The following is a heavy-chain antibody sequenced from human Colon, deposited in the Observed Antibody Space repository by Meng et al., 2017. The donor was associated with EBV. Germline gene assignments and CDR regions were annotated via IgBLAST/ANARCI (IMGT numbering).Heavy chain of an antibody. Sequence: LQAQEAGPGHLKPSETLSLTCTVSGGSISSSSHYWDWIRQPPGKGLEWIGSVYYSGSTFYSPSLKSRVTISIDTSKNQFSLKLNSGTAADTAIYYCARRTFYFDNSGSGYFFDSWGQGTLVTVSS. CDR2: VYYSGST. V-gene: IGHV4-39*07. J-gene: IGHJ4*02. D-gene: IGHD3-22*01. CDR3: ARRTFYFDNSGSGYFFDS. CDR1: GGSISSSSHY.